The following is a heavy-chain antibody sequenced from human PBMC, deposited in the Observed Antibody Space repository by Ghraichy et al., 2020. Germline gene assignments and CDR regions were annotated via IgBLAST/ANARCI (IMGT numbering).Heavy chain of an antibody. J-gene: IGHJ4*02. V-gene: IGHV3-23*01. CDR2: ISGSGDNT. D-gene: IGHD3-22*01. CDR3: ANDPDFTDYYGDRFDD. CDR1: GFTFSSYA. Sequence: GESLNISCTASGFTFSSYAMSWVRQAPGKGLEWVSAISGSGDNTYYADSVKGRFFMSRDNSRNTLHLQMNSLRAEDTAIYYCANDPDFTDYYGDRFDDWGQGALVTVSA.